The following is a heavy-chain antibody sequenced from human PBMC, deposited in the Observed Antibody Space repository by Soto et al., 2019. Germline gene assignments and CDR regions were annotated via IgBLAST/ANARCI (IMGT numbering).Heavy chain of an antibody. CDR1: GFTFSSYG. V-gene: IGHV3-33*01. CDR2: IWYDGSNK. D-gene: IGHD4-17*01. CDR3: ARVMTTVTTAAFDI. Sequence: GGSLRLSCAASGFTFSSYGMHWVRQAPGKGLEWVAVIWYDGSNKYYADSVKGRFTISRDNSKNTLYLQMNSLRAEDTAVYYCARVMTTVTTAAFDIWGQGTMVTVSS. J-gene: IGHJ3*02.